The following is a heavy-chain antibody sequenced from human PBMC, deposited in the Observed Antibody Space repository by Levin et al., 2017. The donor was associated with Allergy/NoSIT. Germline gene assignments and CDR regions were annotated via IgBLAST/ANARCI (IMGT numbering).Heavy chain of an antibody. V-gene: IGHV3-23*01. CDR2: ISATSGTT. D-gene: IGHD3-9*01. CDR3: ARADFLDFDLPPNYFDI. Sequence: QAGESLKISCAASEFSFSRYAMTWVRQAPGMGLEWISSISATSGTTYYADSVKGRFTISRDNSKTTLYLQMTSLRPDDTAIYYCARADFLDFDLPPNYFDIWGQGTLVTVSS. J-gene: IGHJ4*02. CDR1: EFSFSRYA.